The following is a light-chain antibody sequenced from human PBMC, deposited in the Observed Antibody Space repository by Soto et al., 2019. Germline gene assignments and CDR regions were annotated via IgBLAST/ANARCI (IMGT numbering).Light chain of an antibody. CDR2: DAS. CDR3: QQYSNLIT. CDR1: HEVGSH. J-gene: IGKJ5*01. Sequence: DIPMTQSPSCLSASVGDGVTMXCQASHEVGSHITWYQQNVGKAPKPLIYDASNLETGVTSMFSGSGSGTYFSFTISSLQPEDFATYDCQQYSNLITFGQGTRLEI. V-gene: IGKV1-33*01.